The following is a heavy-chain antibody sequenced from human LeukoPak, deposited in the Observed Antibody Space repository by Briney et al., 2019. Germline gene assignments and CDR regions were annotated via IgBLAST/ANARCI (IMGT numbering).Heavy chain of an antibody. D-gene: IGHD6-13*01. CDR3: AREVPGYSSSWYRGENYFDY. Sequence: LSLTCTVSGGSISSYYWSWIRQAPGKGLEWVSYISSSGSTIYYADSVKGRFTISRDNAKNSLYLQMNSLRAEDTAVYYCAREVPGYSSSWYRGENYFDYWGQGTLVTVSS. CDR1: GGSISSYY. CDR2: ISSSGSTI. J-gene: IGHJ4*02. V-gene: IGHV3-11*01.